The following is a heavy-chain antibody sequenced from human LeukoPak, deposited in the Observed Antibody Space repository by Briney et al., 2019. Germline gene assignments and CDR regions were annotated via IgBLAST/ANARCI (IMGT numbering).Heavy chain of an antibody. CDR1: GFTFSSYS. D-gene: IGHD3-22*01. J-gene: IGHJ6*03. CDR2: ISSSSSYI. CDR3: ARASLYDSSDYYTNYYYYYMDV. V-gene: IGHV3-21*01. Sequence: GGSLRLSCAASGFTFSSYSMNWVRQAPGKGLEWVSSISSSSSYIYYADSVKGRFTISRDNAKNTLYLQMNSLRAEDTAVYYCARASLYDSSDYYTNYYYYYMDVWGKGTTVTVSS.